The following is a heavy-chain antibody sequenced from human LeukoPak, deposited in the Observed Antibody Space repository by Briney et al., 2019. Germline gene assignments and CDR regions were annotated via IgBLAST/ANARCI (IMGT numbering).Heavy chain of an antibody. D-gene: IGHD3-10*02. Sequence: PGGSLRLSCAASGFSVSNYYMSWVRQAPGKGLELVSVIYSDPTTYYADSVKGRFTISRDNSKNTLYLQMNNLRAEDTAVYYCAELGITMIGGVWGKGTTVTISS. CDR1: GFSVSNYY. CDR3: AELGITMIGGV. V-gene: IGHV3-53*01. CDR2: IYSDPTT. J-gene: IGHJ6*04.